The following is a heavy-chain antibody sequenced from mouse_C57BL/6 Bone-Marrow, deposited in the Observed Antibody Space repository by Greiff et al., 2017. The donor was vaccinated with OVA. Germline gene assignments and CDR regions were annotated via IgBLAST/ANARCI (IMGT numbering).Heavy chain of an antibody. CDR3: ARDGYFGV. CDR1: GYSITSGYY. CDR2: ISYDGSN. V-gene: IGHV3-6*01. J-gene: IGHJ1*03. Sequence: EVKLVESGPGLVKPSQSLSLTCSVTGYSITSGYYWNWIRQFPGNKLEWMGYISYDGSNNYNPSLKNRITITRDTSKNQFCLKLNSVTTEDTATYYCARDGYFGVWGTGTTVTVSS.